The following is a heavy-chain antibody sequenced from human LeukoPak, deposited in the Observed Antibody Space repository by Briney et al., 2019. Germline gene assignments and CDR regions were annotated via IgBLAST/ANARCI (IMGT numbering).Heavy chain of an antibody. CDR3: AREGPSFTILGVVTHYYYGMDV. CDR2: IYYSGST. V-gene: IGHV4-39*02. D-gene: IGHD3-3*01. J-gene: IGHJ6*02. CDR1: GGSLSSSSYY. Sequence: PPETLSLTCTVSGGSLSSSSYYWGWIRQPPGKGLEWIGSIYYSGSTYYNPSLKSRVTISVDTSKNQFSLKLSSVTAADTAVYYCAREGPSFTILGVVTHYYYGMDVWGQGTTVTVSS.